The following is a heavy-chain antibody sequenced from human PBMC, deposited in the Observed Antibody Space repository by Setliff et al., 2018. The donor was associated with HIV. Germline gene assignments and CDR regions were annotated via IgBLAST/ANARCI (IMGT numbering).Heavy chain of an antibody. CDR1: GFTFGDYP. D-gene: IGHD3-10*01. CDR2: IRSKAYGGTA. V-gene: IGHV3-49*04. CDR3: SRDIGWFGEYVSDI. J-gene: IGHJ3*02. Sequence: GGSLRLSCTASGFTFGDYPISWVRQAPGKGLEWVGFIRSKAYGGTADYAASVKGRVSISRDDSKSIAYLQMNSLKTEDTAVYYCSRDIGWFGEYVSDIWGQGTMVTVSS.